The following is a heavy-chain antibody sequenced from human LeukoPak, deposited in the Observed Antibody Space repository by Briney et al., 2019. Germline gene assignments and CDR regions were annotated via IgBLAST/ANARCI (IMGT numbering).Heavy chain of an antibody. CDR3: AKAPMEDSWYIHFDY. Sequence: GGSLRLSCTASGFTFRKYWLHWVRQAPGKGLVWVSRINPDDGSTSYADSVKGRFTISRDNSKNTLYLQFNSLRAEDTAIYYCAKAPMEDSWYIHFDYWGQGTLVTVSS. J-gene: IGHJ4*02. V-gene: IGHV3-74*01. D-gene: IGHD6-13*01. CDR2: INPDDGST. CDR1: GFTFRKYW.